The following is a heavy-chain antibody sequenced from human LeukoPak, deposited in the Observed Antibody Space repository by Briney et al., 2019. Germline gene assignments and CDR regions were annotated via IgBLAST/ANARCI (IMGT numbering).Heavy chain of an antibody. CDR3: ATLITTYYDFWSGYYRFGIDY. D-gene: IGHD3-3*01. CDR1: GYTLTELS. Sequence: ASVKVSCKVSGYTLTELSTHWVRQAPGKGLEWMGGFDPEDGETIYAQKFQGRVTMTEDTSTDTAYMELSSLRSEDTAVYYCATLITTYYDFWSGYYRFGIDYWGQGTLVTVSS. J-gene: IGHJ4*02. V-gene: IGHV1-24*01. CDR2: FDPEDGET.